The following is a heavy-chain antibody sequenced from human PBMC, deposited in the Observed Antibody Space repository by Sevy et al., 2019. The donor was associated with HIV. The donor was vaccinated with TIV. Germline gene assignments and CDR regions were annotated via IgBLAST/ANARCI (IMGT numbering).Heavy chain of an antibody. CDR2: LYSGGSP. CDR1: GFSISNNY. CDR3: ARGYCGGGSCTAFDP. V-gene: IGHV3-53*01. J-gene: IGHJ5*02. D-gene: IGHD2-15*01. Sequence: GGSLRLSCAASGFSISNNYTAWVRQAPDKGLEWVSVLYSGGSPYHADSVKGRFALSRDMSKNTVYLQMNSLRAEDTAVYYCARGYCGGGSCTAFDPWGQGTLVTVSS.